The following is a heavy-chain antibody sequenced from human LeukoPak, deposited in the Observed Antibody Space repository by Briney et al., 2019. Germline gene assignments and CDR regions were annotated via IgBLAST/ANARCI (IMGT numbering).Heavy chain of an antibody. V-gene: IGHV4-4*09. CDR3: ARDSGWSFDY. CDR1: GGSISSYY. J-gene: IGHJ4*02. Sequence: PSETLSLTCTVSGGSISSYYWGWIRQPPGKGLEWIGYIYTSGSTNYNPSLKSRVTISVDTSKNQFSLKLSSVTAADTAVYYCARDSGWSFDYWGQGTLVTVSS. D-gene: IGHD6-19*01. CDR2: IYTSGST.